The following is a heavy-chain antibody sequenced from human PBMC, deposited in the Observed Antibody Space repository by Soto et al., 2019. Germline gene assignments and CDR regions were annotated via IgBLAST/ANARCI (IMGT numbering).Heavy chain of an antibody. D-gene: IGHD5-18*01. CDR2: IYYSGPS. J-gene: IGHJ4*02. CDR1: VGSVSRDSNF. Sequence: PAETLSLTCTVSVGSVSRDSNFWSWIRQPPGKGLEWIGYIYYSGPSRYNPSLESRVTISIDSSKNQVSLTLTSVTAAETAVYYCARGYSHYAHWGRGTLVTVPQ. V-gene: IGHV4-61*01. CDR3: ARGYSHYAH.